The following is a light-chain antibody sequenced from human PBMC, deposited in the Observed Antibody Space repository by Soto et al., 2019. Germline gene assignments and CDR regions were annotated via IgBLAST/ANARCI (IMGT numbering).Light chain of an antibody. CDR1: SSDVGGYNY. CDR2: DVS. V-gene: IGLV2-14*01. CDR3: SSYTSSSTLLYV. J-gene: IGLJ1*01. Sequence: QSALTQPASVSGSLGQSITISCTGTSSDVGGYNYVSWYQQHPGKAPKLMIYDVSNRPSGVSNRFSGSKSGNTASLTISGLQAEDEAYYYCSSYTSSSTLLYVFGTGTKLTVL.